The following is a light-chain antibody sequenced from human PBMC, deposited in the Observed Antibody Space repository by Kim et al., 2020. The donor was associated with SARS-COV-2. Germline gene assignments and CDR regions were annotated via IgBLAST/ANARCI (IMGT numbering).Light chain of an antibody. CDR1: SSNIGAGYD. J-gene: IGLJ1*01. CDR2: GNS. V-gene: IGLV1-40*01. CDR3: QSYDSSLSGSRV. Sequence: RVTISCTGSSSNIGAGYDVHWYQQLPGTAPKRLIYGNSNRPSGVPDRFSGSKSGTSASLAITGLQAEDEADYYCQSYDSSLSGSRVFGTGTKVTVL.